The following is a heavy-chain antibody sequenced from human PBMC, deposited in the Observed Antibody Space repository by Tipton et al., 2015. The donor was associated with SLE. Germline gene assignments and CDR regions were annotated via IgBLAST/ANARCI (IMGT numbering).Heavy chain of an antibody. V-gene: IGHV4-31*03. J-gene: IGHJ3*02. CDR2: IYYSGST. CDR3: AREGIVGATGAFDI. Sequence: TLSLTCTVSGGSISSGGYYWSWIRQHPGKGLEWIGYIYYSGSTYYNPSLKSRVTISVDTSKNQFSLKLSSVTAADTAVYYCAREGIVGATGAFDIWGQGTMVTVSS. D-gene: IGHD1-26*01. CDR1: GGSISSGGYY.